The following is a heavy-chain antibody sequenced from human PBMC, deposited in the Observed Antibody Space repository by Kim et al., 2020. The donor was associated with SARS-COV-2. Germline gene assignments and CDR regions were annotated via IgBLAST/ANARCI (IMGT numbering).Heavy chain of an antibody. CDR2: IYYSGST. Sequence: SETLSLTCTVSGGSISSSSYYWGWIRQPPGKGLEWIGSIYYSGSTYYNPSLKSRVTISVDTSKNQFSLKLSSVTAADTAVYYCARPGYSTNYGMDVWGQGTTVTVSS. CDR1: GGSISSSSYY. J-gene: IGHJ6*02. D-gene: IGHD6-13*01. V-gene: IGHV4-39*07. CDR3: ARPGYSTNYGMDV.